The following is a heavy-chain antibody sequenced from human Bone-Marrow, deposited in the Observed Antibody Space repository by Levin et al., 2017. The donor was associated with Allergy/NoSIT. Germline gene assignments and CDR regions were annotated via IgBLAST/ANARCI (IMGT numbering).Heavy chain of an antibody. V-gene: IGHV4-59*01. CDR3: ARVHKEQWLDSGYSYRGMDV. CDR1: GASISSNY. D-gene: IGHD6-19*01. Sequence: SSETLSLTCTVSGASISSNYWSWIRQPPGKGLEWIGYIYYSGSTNYNPSLKSRVTISIDTSKSHFSLKLSSVTAADTAVYYCARVHKEQWLDSGYSYRGMDVWGQGTTVTVSS. CDR2: IYYSGST. J-gene: IGHJ6*02.